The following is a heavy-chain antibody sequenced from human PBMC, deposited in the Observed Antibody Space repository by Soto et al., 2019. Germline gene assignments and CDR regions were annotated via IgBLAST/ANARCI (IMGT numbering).Heavy chain of an antibody. D-gene: IGHD5-18*01. V-gene: IGHV3-53*01. CDR2: IYSSGST. CDR1: GFTVSNNY. CDR3: ARGYSYTQPVFDY. J-gene: IGHJ4*02. Sequence: EVQLVESGGGLIQPGGSLRLSCAASGFTVSNNYMTWVRQAPGKGLEWVSFIYSSGSTYYADSVKGRFTISRDNFKNTPYLQMNSLRAEDTAVYYCARGYSYTQPVFDYWGLGTLVTVSS.